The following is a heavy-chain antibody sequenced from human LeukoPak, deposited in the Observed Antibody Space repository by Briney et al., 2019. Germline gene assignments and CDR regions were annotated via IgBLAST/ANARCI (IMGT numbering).Heavy chain of an antibody. Sequence: PSETLSLTCAVYGRSFSGYYWSWIRQPPGKGLEWIGEISHSGSTNYNPSLKSRVTISVDTSKNQFSLKLSSVTAADTAVYYCAAQYSGYVRLDYWGQGTLVTVSS. CDR3: AAQYSGYVRLDY. CDR2: ISHSGST. CDR1: GRSFSGYY. V-gene: IGHV4-34*01. J-gene: IGHJ4*02. D-gene: IGHD5-12*01.